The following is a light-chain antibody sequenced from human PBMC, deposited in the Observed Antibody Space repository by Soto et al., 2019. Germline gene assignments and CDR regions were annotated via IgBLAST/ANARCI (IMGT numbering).Light chain of an antibody. CDR2: AAA. CDR3: QQYYSYPRT. Sequence: VIWMTQSPSLLSASTGDRVTISCRISQGVISNLACYQQKPGKAPELLIYAAATLQSGVPSRFSGSGSGTDFTLTISSLQPEDYVSDYCQQYYSYPRTFGQGTKVDI. CDR1: QGVISN. V-gene: IGKV1D-8*03. J-gene: IGKJ1*01.